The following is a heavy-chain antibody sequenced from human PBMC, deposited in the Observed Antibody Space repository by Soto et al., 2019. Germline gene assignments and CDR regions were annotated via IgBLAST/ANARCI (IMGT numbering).Heavy chain of an antibody. CDR3: ARHGYSSSFSDYYYGMDV. J-gene: IGHJ6*02. Sequence: QLQLQESGPGLVKPSETLSLTCTVSGGSISSSSYYWGWIRQPPGKGLEWIGSIYYSGSTYYNPSLKRRVTISVDTSKNQFSLKLSSVTAADTAVYYCARHGYSSSFSDYYYGMDVWGQGTTVTVSS. D-gene: IGHD6-6*01. CDR1: GGSISSSSYY. V-gene: IGHV4-39*01. CDR2: IYYSGST.